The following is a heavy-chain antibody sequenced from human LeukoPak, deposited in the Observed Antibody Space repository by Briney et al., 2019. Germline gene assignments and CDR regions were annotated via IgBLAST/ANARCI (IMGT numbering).Heavy chain of an antibody. CDR2: ISWNSGSI. CDR1: GFTLTSYA. D-gene: IGHD3-10*01. J-gene: IGHJ4*02. V-gene: IGHV3-9*01. CDR3: AKANSITMVRGVIIGY. Sequence: PGGSLRLSCAASGFTLTSYAMSWVRQAPGKGLEWVSGISWNSGSIGYADSVKGRFTISRDNAKNSLYLQMNSLRAEDTALYYCAKANSITMVRGVIIGYWGQGTLVTVSS.